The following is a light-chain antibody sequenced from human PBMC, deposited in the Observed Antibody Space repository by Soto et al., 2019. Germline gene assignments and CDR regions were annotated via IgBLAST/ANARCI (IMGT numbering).Light chain of an antibody. CDR1: QGISSY. J-gene: IGKJ1*01. V-gene: IGKV1-9*01. CDR2: AAS. CDR3: QQLNSYPWT. Sequence: DIQLTQSPSFLSASVGDRVTITCRASQGISSYLAWYQQKPGKAPKLLIYAASTLQSGVPSSFSGSGSGTEFTLTISSLQPEDFANYYCQQLNSYPWTFGQGTKVDIK.